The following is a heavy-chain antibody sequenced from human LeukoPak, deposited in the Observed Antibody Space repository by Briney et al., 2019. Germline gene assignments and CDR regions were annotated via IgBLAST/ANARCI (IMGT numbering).Heavy chain of an antibody. CDR1: GYSISSGYY. Sequence: SETLSLTCTVSGYSISSGYYGAWIRQPPGKGLEWIGEINHSGSTNYNPSLKSRVTISVDTSKNQFSLKLSSVTAADTAVYYCARHPGYCSSTSCSLGFDPWGQGTLVTVSS. J-gene: IGHJ5*02. V-gene: IGHV4-38-2*02. D-gene: IGHD2-2*01. CDR2: INHSGST. CDR3: ARHPGYCSSTSCSLGFDP.